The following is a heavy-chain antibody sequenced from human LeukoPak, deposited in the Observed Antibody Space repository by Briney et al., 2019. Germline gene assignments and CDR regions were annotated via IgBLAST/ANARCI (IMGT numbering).Heavy chain of an antibody. D-gene: IGHD5-12*01. V-gene: IGHV2-5*02. CDR3: AHWGYSGYGSLWVYFDY. Sequence: KGSGPTPVIPTQTLTLNCTCSWFSLITSGVGVGWIRQPPGQALEWLALIYWDDGKRYSPSLTNRLTSTKDTSKNQVVLTMTNMDPADTATYYCAHWGYSGYGSLWVYFDYWAKGNRVTVSS. J-gene: IGHJ4*02. CDR1: WFSLITSGVG. CDR2: IYWDDGK.